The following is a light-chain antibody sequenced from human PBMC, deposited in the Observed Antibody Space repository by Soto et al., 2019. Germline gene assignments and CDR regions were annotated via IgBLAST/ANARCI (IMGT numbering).Light chain of an antibody. V-gene: IGKV1-39*01. CDR3: QHYKSYPWT. Sequence: DIQMTQSPSSLSASVGYRFTITCRASQSISSYLNWYQQKPVKAPKLLIYAASSLQSGVPSRFSGSGSETEFTLTISSLQPDDFATYYCQHYKSYPWTFGQGTTGDIK. CDR2: AAS. CDR1: QSISSY. J-gene: IGKJ1*01.